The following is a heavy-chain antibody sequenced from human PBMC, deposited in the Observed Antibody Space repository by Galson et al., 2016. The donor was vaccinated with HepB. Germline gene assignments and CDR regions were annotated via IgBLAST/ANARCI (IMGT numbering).Heavy chain of an antibody. D-gene: IGHD6-19*01. CDR3: ARKSMAGPRSYSDY. V-gene: IGHV3-30*03. J-gene: IGHJ4*02. Sequence: SLRLSCAASGFTFNKYPMFWVRQAPGKGLEWVAVISYDGNNKYYADSVKGRFTISRDSSQNTLYLQMNSLRTEDTAVYFCARKSMAGPRSYSDYWGQGTLVTVSS. CDR1: GFTFNKYP. CDR2: ISYDGNNK.